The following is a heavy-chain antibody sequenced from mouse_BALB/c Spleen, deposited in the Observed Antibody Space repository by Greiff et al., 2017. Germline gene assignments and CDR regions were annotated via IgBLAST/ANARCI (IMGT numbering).Heavy chain of an antibody. V-gene: IGHV1-69*02. CDR2: IYPSDSYT. CDR1: GYTFTSYW. CDR3: TSLYYGNSYYFDY. D-gene: IGHD2-1*01. Sequence: QVQLQQPGAELVRPGASVKLSCKASGYTFTSYWINWVKQRPGQGLEWIGNIYPSDSYTNYNQKFKDKATLTVDKSSSTAYMQLSSPTSEDSAVYYCTSLYYGNSYYFDYWGQGTTLTVSS. J-gene: IGHJ2*01.